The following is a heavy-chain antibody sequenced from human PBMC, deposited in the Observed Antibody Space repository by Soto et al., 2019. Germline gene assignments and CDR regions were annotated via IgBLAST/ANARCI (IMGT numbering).Heavy chain of an antibody. V-gene: IGHV6-1*01. CDR2: TYYSSNLYN. CDR1: WCSVSSNTAT. J-gene: IGHJ6*02. Sequence: PSQTLSLTFAISWCSVSSNTATWNWVSQSPSRGLEWLVRTYYSSNLYNDYAVSVKSRITINPDTSKNQFSLHLGSVIPEDTAVYYCAGVASFRGMDVWGQGTPVTVSS. CDR3: AGVASFRGMDV. D-gene: IGHD2-21*01.